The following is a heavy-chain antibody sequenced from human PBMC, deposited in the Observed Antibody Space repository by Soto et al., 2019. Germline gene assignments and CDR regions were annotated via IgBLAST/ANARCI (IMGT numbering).Heavy chain of an antibody. V-gene: IGHV3-23*01. CDR1: GFTFSSYA. D-gene: IGHD2-2*01. J-gene: IGHJ6*04. Sequence: PGGSLRLSCAASGFTFSSYAMKWVRQAPGKGLEWVSLIGESGTPTYYADSVKGRFTISRDNSGNTLFLEMYSLRAEDTAVYYCARYIPGVLYYGMDVWGKGTTVTVSS. CDR2: IGESGTPT. CDR3: ARYIPGVLYYGMDV.